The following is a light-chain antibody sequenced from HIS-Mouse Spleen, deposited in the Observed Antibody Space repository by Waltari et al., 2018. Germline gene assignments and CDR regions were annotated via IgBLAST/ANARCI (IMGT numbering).Light chain of an antibody. CDR2: EGS. Sequence: QSALTQPASVSGSPGQSIPISCTGTSRDVGSSTLVSWYQQHPGKAPKLMIYEGSKRPSGVSNRFSGSKSGNTASLTISGLQAEDEADYYCCSYAGSSTSVVFGGGTKLTVL. J-gene: IGLJ2*01. V-gene: IGLV2-23*01. CDR1: SRDVGSSTL. CDR3: CSYAGSSTSVV.